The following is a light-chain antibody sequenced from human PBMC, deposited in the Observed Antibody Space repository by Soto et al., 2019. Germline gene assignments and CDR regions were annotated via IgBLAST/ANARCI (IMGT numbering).Light chain of an antibody. CDR1: QSVSSY. CDR3: QQRSDWPPT. CDR2: DTA. Sequence: ESVLTQAPARLAWTPRESKTLYYRASQSVSSYVAWVQQKPGQAPRLLIYDTANRATGIPARFSGSGSGTDFTLTISSLETEDFAVYYCQQRSDWPPTFGQGTKVDIK. J-gene: IGKJ1*01. V-gene: IGKV3-11*01.